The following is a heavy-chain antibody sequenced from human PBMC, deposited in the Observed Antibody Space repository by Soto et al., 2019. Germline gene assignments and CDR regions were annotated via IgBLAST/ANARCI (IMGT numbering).Heavy chain of an antibody. Sequence: QVQLQESGPGLVKPSQTLSLTCTVSGGSISSGDYYWSWIRQPPGKGLEWIGYIYYSGSTYYNPSLKSRVTISVDTSKNQFSLKLSSVTAADTAVYYCAREAHTIFGVVKHIDYWGQGTLVTVSS. CDR3: AREAHTIFGVVKHIDY. D-gene: IGHD3-3*01. J-gene: IGHJ4*02. CDR1: GGSISSGDYY. CDR2: IYYSGST. V-gene: IGHV4-30-4*01.